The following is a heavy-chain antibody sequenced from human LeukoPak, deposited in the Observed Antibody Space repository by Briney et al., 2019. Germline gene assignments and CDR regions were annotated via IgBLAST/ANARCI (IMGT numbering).Heavy chain of an antibody. CDR2: ISSSSSYI. CDR1: GFTFSSYS. J-gene: IGHJ4*02. CDR3: VRGYSYGYHVSKTYYFDY. Sequence: GGSLRLSCAASGFTFSSYSMNWVRQAPGKGLEWVSFISSSSSYIYYADSVKGRFTISRDNAKNSLYLQMNSLRAEDTAVYYCVRGYSYGYHVSKTYYFDYWGQGTLVTVSS. D-gene: IGHD5-18*01. V-gene: IGHV3-21*01.